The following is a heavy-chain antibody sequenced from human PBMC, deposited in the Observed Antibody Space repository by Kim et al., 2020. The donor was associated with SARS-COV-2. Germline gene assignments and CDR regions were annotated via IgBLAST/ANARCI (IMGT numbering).Heavy chain of an antibody. J-gene: IGHJ3*02. CDR1: GGSISSGGYY. D-gene: IGHD5-18*01. CDR3: ARFHNAMDTAMVNVVGFPFDI. CDR2: IYYSGST. Sequence: SETLSLTCTVSGGSISSGGYYWSWIRQHPGKGLEWIGYIYYSGSTYYNPSLKSRVTISVDTSKNQFSLKLSSVTAADTAVYYCARFHNAMDTAMVNVVGFPFDIWGQGTMVTVSS. V-gene: IGHV4-31*03.